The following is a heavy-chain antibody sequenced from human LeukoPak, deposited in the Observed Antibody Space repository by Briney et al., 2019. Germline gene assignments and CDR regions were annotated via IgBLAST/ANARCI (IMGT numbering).Heavy chain of an antibody. J-gene: IGHJ4*02. V-gene: IGHV4-39*01. CDR1: GGSLSSSSYY. Sequence: SETLSLTCTVSGGSLSSSSYYWGWIRQPPGKGLEWIGSIYYSGSTYYNPSLKSRVTISVDTSKNQFSLKLSSVTAAVTAVYYCARHVRSYYDSSGYYYEGVVYYFDYWGQGTLVTVSS. CDR2: IYYSGST. CDR3: ARHVRSYYDSSGYYYEGVVYYFDY. D-gene: IGHD3-22*01.